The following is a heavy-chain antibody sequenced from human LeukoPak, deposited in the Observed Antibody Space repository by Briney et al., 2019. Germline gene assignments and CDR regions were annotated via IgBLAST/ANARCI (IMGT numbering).Heavy chain of an antibody. D-gene: IGHD6-19*01. CDR2: IYYSGST. CDR3: ARSQGIAVASDAFDI. Sequence: KPSETLSLTCTVSGGSISSYYWSWIRQPPGRGLEWIGYIYYSGSTNYNPPLKSRVTISVDTSKNQFSLKLSSVTAADTAVYYCARSQGIAVASDAFDIWGQGTMVTVSS. J-gene: IGHJ3*02. CDR1: GGSISSYY. V-gene: IGHV4-59*08.